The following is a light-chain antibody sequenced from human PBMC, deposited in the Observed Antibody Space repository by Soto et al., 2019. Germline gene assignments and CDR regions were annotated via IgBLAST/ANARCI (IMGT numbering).Light chain of an antibody. CDR2: EAS. V-gene: IGKV1-5*01. Sequence: DIPMTLSPSALSASVGDRVTITCRATQSSSRWLAWYQQKPGQPAKLLIYEASSLNSGGPSRCSGSGSGTEFTLSISSLQPDDVATYYGQQYASWAFGQGTKV. CDR1: QSSSRW. CDR3: QQYASWA. J-gene: IGKJ1*01.